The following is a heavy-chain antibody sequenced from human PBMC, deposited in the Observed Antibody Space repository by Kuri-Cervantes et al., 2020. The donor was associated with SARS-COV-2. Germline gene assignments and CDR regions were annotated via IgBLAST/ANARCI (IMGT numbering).Heavy chain of an antibody. V-gene: IGHV1-8*03. D-gene: IGHD2-21*01. Sequence: ASVKVSCKASGYTFTNYEINWVRQATGQGLEWMGWMNPNSGDTDYAQKFQGRVILTRNTSTTTAYMELSGLKSEDTAVYYCAREGTIVVGGIDSWGQGTLVTVSS. CDR3: AREGTIVVGGIDS. CDR2: MNPNSGDT. CDR1: GYTFTNYE. J-gene: IGHJ4*02.